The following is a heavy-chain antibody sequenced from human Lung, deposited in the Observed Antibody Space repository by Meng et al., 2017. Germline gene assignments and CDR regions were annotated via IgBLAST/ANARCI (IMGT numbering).Heavy chain of an antibody. V-gene: IGHV6-1*01. J-gene: IGHJ4*02. D-gene: IGHD6-19*01. CDR1: GGSVSSNSAG. Sequence: QVHLQHSGPGLVTLPQPLSSTGPISGGSVSSNSAGWNWIRQSPSRGLEWLGRTYYRSKWYNGYAVSVRSRLAINPDTSKNQFSLQLNSVTPEDTAVYYCARSQQWLDSWGQGTLVTVSS. CDR3: ARSQQWLDS. CDR2: TYYRSKWYN.